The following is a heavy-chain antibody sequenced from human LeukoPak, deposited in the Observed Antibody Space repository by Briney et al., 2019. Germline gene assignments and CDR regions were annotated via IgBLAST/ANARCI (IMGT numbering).Heavy chain of an antibody. CDR1: GLSFSFYA. CDR2: ISWKGDTT. J-gene: IGHJ4*02. V-gene: IGHV3-20*01. D-gene: IGHD2-2*01. CDR3: ARHRCSSTTCSFDS. Sequence: GGSLRLSCAASGLSFSFYAMSWVRQTPGKGPEWVSLISWKGDTTAYAESVRGRFTISRDNAKNSLYLHMNSLRPEDTAFYHCARHRCSSTTCSFDSWGQGSLVTVSS.